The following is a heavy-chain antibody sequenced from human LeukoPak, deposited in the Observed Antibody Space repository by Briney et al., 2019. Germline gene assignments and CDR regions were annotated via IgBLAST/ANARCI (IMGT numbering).Heavy chain of an antibody. D-gene: IGHD6-25*01. CDR3: ARVGPNSGKHRFDD. V-gene: IGHV4-31*03. CDR2: IYSSGST. CDR1: GGSISSGGYY. Sequence: SETLTLICTVSGGSISSGGYYWSWIRQHPGKGLEWIGYIYSSGSTYYNPSLKSRVTISVDTSKNQFSLRLSSVTATDTAVFYCARVGPNSGKHRFDDWGQGTLVTASS. J-gene: IGHJ4*02.